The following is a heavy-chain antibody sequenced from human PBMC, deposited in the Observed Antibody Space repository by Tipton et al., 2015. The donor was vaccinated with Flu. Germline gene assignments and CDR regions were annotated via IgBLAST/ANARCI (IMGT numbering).Heavy chain of an antibody. CDR1: GDSVSSNSAA. V-gene: IGHV6-1*01. D-gene: IGHD5-18*01. J-gene: IGHJ3*02. CDR2: TYYRSKWYN. Sequence: GLVKPSQTLSLTCAISGDSVSSNSAAWNWIRQSPSRGLEWLGRTYYRSKWYNDYAVSVKSRITINPDTSKNQFSLQLNSVTPEDTAVYYCARDAPLGGYSYGSGAFDIWGQGTMVTVSS. CDR3: ARDAPLGGYSYGSGAFDI.